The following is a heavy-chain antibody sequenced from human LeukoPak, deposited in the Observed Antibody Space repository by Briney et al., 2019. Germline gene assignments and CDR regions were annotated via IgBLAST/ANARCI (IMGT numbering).Heavy chain of an antibody. Sequence: GASVKVSCKASGYTFTSYGISWVRQAPGQGLEWMGWINPDSGGTNYAQKFQGRVTMTRDTSISTAYMELSRLRSDDTAVYYCARGSRDYYDNSGYYYWGQGTLVTVSS. CDR2: INPDSGGT. D-gene: IGHD3-22*01. J-gene: IGHJ4*02. CDR3: ARGSRDYYDNSGYYY. V-gene: IGHV1-2*02. CDR1: GYTFTSYG.